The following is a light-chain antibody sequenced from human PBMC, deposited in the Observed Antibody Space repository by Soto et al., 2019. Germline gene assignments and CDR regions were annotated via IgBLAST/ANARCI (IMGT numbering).Light chain of an antibody. CDR3: QVWDPDSDHVI. CDR2: YDS. CDR1: NIENKR. J-gene: IGLJ2*01. V-gene: IGLV3-21*04. Sequence: SSELTQPPSVSVAPGKTAMITCGGNNIENKRVFWYQQKAGQAPVLVISYDSDRPSGIPERFSGSNSGNTATLSISRVGAGDEADYYCQVWDPDSDHVIFGGGTKLTVL.